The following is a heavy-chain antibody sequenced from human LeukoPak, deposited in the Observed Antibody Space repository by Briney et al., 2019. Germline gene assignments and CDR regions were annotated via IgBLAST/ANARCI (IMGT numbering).Heavy chain of an antibody. Sequence: ASVKVSRKASGYTFTGYFMHWVRQAPGQGLEWMGWINTNSGGTKYAQKFQGRVTMTRDTSIRTAYMELSSLRSDDTAVYYCARVPPSAHQLLSSDYWGQGTQVTVSS. D-gene: IGHD2-2*01. V-gene: IGHV1-2*02. CDR1: GYTFTGYF. J-gene: IGHJ4*02. CDR3: ARVPPSAHQLLSSDY. CDR2: INTNSGGT.